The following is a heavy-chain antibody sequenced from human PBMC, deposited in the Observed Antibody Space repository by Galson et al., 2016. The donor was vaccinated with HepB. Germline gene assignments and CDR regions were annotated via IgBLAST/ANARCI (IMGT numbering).Heavy chain of an antibody. D-gene: IGHD2-21*01. CDR1: GGSIDNSNHY. J-gene: IGHJ4*02. V-gene: IGHV4-39*07. Sequence: ETLSLTCTVSGGSIDNSNHYWGWIRQPPGMGLEWIGSIYYSGSTNYNPSLKSRVTISVDTSKNQFSLKLSSVTAADTAVYYCARDRGDLYPEIDYWGQGTLVTVSS. CDR2: IYYSGST. CDR3: ARDRGDLYPEIDY.